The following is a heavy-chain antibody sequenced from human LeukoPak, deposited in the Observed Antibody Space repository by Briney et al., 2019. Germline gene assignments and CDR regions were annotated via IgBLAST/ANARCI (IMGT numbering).Heavy chain of an antibody. CDR3: ARSIGAAYFDN. V-gene: IGHV3-21*01. D-gene: IGHD6-13*01. CDR1: GFTLSRFS. J-gene: IGHJ4*02. Sequence: TGGSLRLSCAGSGFTLSRFSVNWVRQARGKGLEWVSFISSGSNDIYYADSVKARFTISRDNAKNSLYLEMNSLRAEDTAVYDCARSIGAAYFDNWGQGTLVTVSS. CDR2: ISSGSNDI.